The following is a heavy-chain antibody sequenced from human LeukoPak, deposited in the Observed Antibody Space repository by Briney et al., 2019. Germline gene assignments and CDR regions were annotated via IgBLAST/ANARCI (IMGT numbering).Heavy chain of an antibody. CDR1: GSILSSYS. CDR3: AREADGSYTLFDY. Sequence: GGSLRLSCAASGSILSSYSMTWVRQAPGKGLEWSSYISGDSGSIYYADSVKGRFTISRDNAKNSLYLQMNSLRAEDTAVYYCAREADGSYTLFDYWGQGTLVTVSS. J-gene: IGHJ4*02. V-gene: IGHV3-48*01. D-gene: IGHD1-26*01. CDR2: ISGDSGSI.